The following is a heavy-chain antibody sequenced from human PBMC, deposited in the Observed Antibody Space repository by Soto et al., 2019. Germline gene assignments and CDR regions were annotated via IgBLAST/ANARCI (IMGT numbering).Heavy chain of an antibody. CDR2: INPSGGST. Sequence: ASVKVSCKASGYTFTSYYMHWVRQAPGQGLEWMGIINPSGGSTSYAQKFQGRVTMTRDTSTSTVYMELRSLRSDDTAVYYCARGYYYGSGRPTPGGMDVWGQGTTVTVSS. J-gene: IGHJ6*02. D-gene: IGHD3-10*01. V-gene: IGHV1-46*01. CDR1: GYTFTSYY. CDR3: ARGYYYGSGRPTPGGMDV.